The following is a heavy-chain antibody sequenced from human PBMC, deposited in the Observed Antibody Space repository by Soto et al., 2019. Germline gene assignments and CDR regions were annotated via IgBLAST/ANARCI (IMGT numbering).Heavy chain of an antibody. CDR2: LSGSGATT. CDR3: AKPPPTASKTYYYYYGLDA. J-gene: IGHJ6*02. D-gene: IGHD4-17*01. Sequence: EVKLLESGGTLEQPGGSLTLSCAASGFTFSSHAMSWVRQAPGKGLEWVSALSGSGATTYYADSVKGRFTVSRDNSKNTLYLQMNSLRAEDTAVYYCAKPPPTASKTYYYYYGLDAWGQGTAVTVSS. CDR1: GFTFSSHA. V-gene: IGHV3-23*01.